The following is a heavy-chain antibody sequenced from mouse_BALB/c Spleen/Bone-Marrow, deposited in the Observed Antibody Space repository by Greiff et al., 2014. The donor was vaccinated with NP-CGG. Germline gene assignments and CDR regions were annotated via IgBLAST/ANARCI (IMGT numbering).Heavy chain of an antibody. J-gene: IGHJ4*01. CDR2: IYPGNSDT. D-gene: IGHD1-1*01. CDR3: TRGITTVVATRAMDY. Sequence: VQLKQSGTVQARPGASVKMSCKASGYTFTSYWMHWVKQRPGQGLEWIGAIYPGNSDTSYNQKFKGKAKLTAVTSTSTAYMDLSSLTNEDSAVYYCTRGITTVVATRAMDYWGQGTSVTVSS. CDR1: GYTFTSYW. V-gene: IGHV1-5*01.